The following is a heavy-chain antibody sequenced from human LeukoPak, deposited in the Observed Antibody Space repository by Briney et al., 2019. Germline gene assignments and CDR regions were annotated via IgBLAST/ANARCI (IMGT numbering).Heavy chain of an antibody. D-gene: IGHD2-2*02. CDR1: GFTVSSNY. CDR2: IYSGGST. J-gene: IGHJ3*02. Sequence: PGGSLRLSCAASGFTVSSNYMSWVRQAPGKGLERVSVIYSGGSTYYADSVKGRFTISRDNSKNTLYLQMNSLRAEDTAVYYCAREGYCSSTSCYTLGDAFDIWGQGTMVTVSS. V-gene: IGHV3-53*01. CDR3: AREGYCSSTSCYTLGDAFDI.